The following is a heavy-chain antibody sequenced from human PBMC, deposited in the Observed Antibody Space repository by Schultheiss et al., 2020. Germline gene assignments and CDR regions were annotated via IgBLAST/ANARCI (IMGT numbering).Heavy chain of an antibody. J-gene: IGHJ4*02. CDR3: ARVRRVGYDFWSGPFDY. CDR1: GGSFSGYY. V-gene: IGHV4-34*01. D-gene: IGHD3-3*01. Sequence: SETLSLTCAVYGGSFSGYYWSWIRQPPGKGLEWIGEINHSGSTNYNPSLKSRVTISVDTSKNQFSLKLSSVTAADTAVYYCARVRRVGYDFWSGPFDYWGKGTRVTGYS. CDR2: INHSGST.